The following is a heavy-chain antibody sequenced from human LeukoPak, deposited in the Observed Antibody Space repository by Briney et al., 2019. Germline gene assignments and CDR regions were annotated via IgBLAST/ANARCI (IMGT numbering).Heavy chain of an antibody. V-gene: IGHV4-61*02. D-gene: IGHD3-3*01. J-gene: IGHJ4*02. CDR1: GGSICSGNYY. CDR3: ARGQGDFWSGGTFDY. CDR2: IYTGGST. Sequence: SETLSLTCTVSGGSICSGNYYWSWIRQPAGKGLEWIGRIYTGGSTNYNPSLKSRVTISVDTSKSQFSLKLSSVTAAGTAVYYCARGQGDFWSGGTFDYWGQGTLVSVSS.